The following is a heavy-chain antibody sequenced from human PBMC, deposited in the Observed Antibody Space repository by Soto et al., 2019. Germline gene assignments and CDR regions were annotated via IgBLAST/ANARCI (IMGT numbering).Heavy chain of an antibody. CDR2: ISAYNGNT. CDR3: ARFSPYDFWSGYNDYYYYGMDV. CDR1: GYTFTSYG. V-gene: IGHV1-18*04. Sequence: QVQLVQSGAEVKKPGASVKVSCKASGYTFTSYGISWVRQAPGQGLEWMGWISAYNGNTNYAQKLQGRVTMTTDTSTSTAYMELRSLRSDDTAVYYCARFSPYDFWSGYNDYYYYGMDVWGQGTTVTVSS. D-gene: IGHD3-3*01. J-gene: IGHJ6*02.